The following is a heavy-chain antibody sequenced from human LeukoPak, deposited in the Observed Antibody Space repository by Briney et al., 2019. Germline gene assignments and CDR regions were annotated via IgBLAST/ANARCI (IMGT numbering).Heavy chain of an antibody. CDR3: ARSAEHCNNGVCFTDYYMDV. D-gene: IGHD2-8*01. J-gene: IGHJ6*03. CDR1: GYTFSGSY. Sequence: ASVKVSCKASGYTFSGSYIHWVRQAPGQGLEWMGRINPNSGDTNFAQTFQGRVTMTGDTSITTAYMELSSLTSDDTAVYFCARSAEHCNNGVCFTDYYMDVWGKGTTVTVSS. V-gene: IGHV1-2*06. CDR2: INPNSGDT.